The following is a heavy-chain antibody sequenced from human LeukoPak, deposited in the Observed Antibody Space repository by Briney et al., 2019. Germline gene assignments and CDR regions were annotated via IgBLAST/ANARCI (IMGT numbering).Heavy chain of an antibody. Sequence: SETLSLTCAVYGGSFSGYYWSWIRQPPGKGLEWIGEINHCGSTNYNPSLKSRVTISVDTSKNQFSLRLSSVTAADTAAYYCARAQGSGWHRFHWFDPWGQGTLVTVSS. CDR3: ARAQGSGWHRFHWFDP. CDR2: INHCGST. J-gene: IGHJ5*02. CDR1: GGSFSGYY. V-gene: IGHV4-34*01. D-gene: IGHD6-19*01.